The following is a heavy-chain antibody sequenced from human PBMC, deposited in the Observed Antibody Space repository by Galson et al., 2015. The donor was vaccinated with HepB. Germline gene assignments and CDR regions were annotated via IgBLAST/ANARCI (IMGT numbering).Heavy chain of an antibody. Sequence: SETLSLTCAVYGGSFSGYYWSWIRQPPGKGLEWIGEINHSGSTNYNPSLKSRVTISVDTSKNQFSLKVSSVTAADTAVYYCARDGVPSAMASQLNAIWFDPWGQGTLVTVSS. CDR2: INHSGST. J-gene: IGHJ5*02. D-gene: IGHD2-2*01. CDR1: GGSFSGYY. V-gene: IGHV4-34*01. CDR3: ARDGVPSAMASQLNAIWFDP.